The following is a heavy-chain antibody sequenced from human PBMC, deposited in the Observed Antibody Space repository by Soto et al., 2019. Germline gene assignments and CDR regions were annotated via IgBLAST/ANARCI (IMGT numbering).Heavy chain of an antibody. CDR2: ISYDESNK. Sequence: SLRLSCAASGFTFSSYGMHWVRQAPGEGLEWVAVISYDESNKYYADSAKGRFTISRDNSKNTLYLQMNSLRAEDTAVYYCAKDTGYGGWYLDYYGMDVWGQGTTVTSP. V-gene: IGHV3-30*18. CDR1: GFTFSSYG. CDR3: AKDTGYGGWYLDYYGMDV. J-gene: IGHJ6*02. D-gene: IGHD6-19*01.